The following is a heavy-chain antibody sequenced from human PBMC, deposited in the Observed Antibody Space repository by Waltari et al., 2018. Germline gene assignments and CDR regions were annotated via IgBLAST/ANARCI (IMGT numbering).Heavy chain of an antibody. CDR3: ARRDHVHWYFNL. J-gene: IGHJ2*01. CDR2: IFYSGNT. Sequence: QVQLQESGPGLVKPSATLSLTCTVSGGSIRSRSTYWGWIRQPPGQGLEFIGSIFYSGNTFYNPSLQSRVTISVETSKNQFSLNLSSVTAADTAVYFCARRDHVHWYFNLWGRGTLVTVSS. CDR1: GGSIRSRSTY. V-gene: IGHV4-39*01.